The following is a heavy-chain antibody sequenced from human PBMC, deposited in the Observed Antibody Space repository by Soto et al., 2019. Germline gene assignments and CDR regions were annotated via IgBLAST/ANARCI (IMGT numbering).Heavy chain of an antibody. J-gene: IGHJ1*01. D-gene: IGHD3-22*01. CDR2: INNNSGIV. V-gene: IGHV3-48*01. CDR1: GFTLIKYP. CDR3: ARDDYDSSGYPEYFQH. Sequence: GGSLRLSCAASGFTLIKYPMNWVRQVPGKGLEWVSYINNNSGIVYYADSVKGRFTISRDNAKNSLYLQMNSLRVEDTAVYYCARDDYDSSGYPEYFQHWGQGTLVTVSS.